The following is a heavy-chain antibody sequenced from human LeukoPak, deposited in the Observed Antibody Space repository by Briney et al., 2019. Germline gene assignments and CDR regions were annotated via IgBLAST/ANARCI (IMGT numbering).Heavy chain of an antibody. Sequence: GGSLRLSCAASGFTFSSYDMHWVRQGTGKGLEWVSAIGTAGDTYYPGSVKGRFTTSRENAKNSLYLQMNSLRVGGTAVYYCARGRGWGTFDIWGQGTMVTVSS. CDR1: GFTFSSYD. J-gene: IGHJ3*02. D-gene: IGHD3-10*01. CDR2: IGTAGDT. V-gene: IGHV3-13*04. CDR3: ARGRGWGTFDI.